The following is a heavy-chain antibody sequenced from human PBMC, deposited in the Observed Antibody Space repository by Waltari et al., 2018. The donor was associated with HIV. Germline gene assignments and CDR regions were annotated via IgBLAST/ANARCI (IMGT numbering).Heavy chain of an antibody. D-gene: IGHD3-10*01. J-gene: IGHJ4*02. CDR1: GFTFSSYS. V-gene: IGHV3-48*04. Sequence: EVQLVESGGGLVQPGGSLRLSCAASGFTFSSYSMNRVRQARGKGVGWFSYSSSSSSTICYGDSVKGRFTIARDNAKNALYLQMNSLRPEDTAVYYCAKDGPGSEDYWGQGTLVTVSS. CDR2: SSSSSSTI. CDR3: AKDGPGSEDY.